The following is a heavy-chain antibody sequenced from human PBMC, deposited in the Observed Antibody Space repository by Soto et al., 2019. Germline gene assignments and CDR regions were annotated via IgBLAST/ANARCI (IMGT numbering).Heavy chain of an antibody. J-gene: IGHJ5*01. Sequence: QVQLVQSGAEVKKPGASVKVSCKASGYTFSDYYVHWVRQAPGQGLEWMGWINPYSGGTNYAQKFQDWVTMTGDTSISTAYLELTTVIADDTAVYYCARARTHVAPNWFDPWGQGTLVIVSS. CDR2: INPYSGGT. CDR1: GYTFSDYY. CDR3: ARARTHVAPNWFDP. V-gene: IGHV1-2*04.